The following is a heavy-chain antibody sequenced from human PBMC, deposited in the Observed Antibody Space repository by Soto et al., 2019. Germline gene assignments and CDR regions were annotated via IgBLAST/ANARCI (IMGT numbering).Heavy chain of an antibody. Sequence: SETLSLTCTVSGGSVSSGSYYWSWIRQPPGKGLEWIGYIYYSGSTNYNPSLKSRVTISVDTSKNQFSLKLSSVTAADTAVYSCARGNDFWSGYYYFDYCGQGTLVTVSS. V-gene: IGHV4-61*01. CDR1: GGSVSSGSYY. CDR2: IYYSGST. D-gene: IGHD3-3*01. J-gene: IGHJ4*02. CDR3: ARGNDFWSGYYYFDY.